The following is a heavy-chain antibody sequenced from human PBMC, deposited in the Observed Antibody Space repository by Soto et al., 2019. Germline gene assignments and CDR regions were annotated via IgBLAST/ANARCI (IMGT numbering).Heavy chain of an antibody. V-gene: IGHV1-46*01. Sequence: ASVNVSCKSSGYTFTSYYIHWVRQATGQGLECMGIINPSGGSTIYAQKFQGRVNMTRDTSTSTVYMELSRLRSEDTAVYYCARDRWQLEFWGQGTLVTVSS. D-gene: IGHD6-6*01. CDR2: INPSGGST. CDR1: GYTFTSYY. CDR3: ARDRWQLEF. J-gene: IGHJ4*02.